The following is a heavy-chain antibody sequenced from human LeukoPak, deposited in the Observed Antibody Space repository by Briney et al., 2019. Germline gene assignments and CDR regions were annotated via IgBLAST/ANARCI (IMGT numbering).Heavy chain of an antibody. J-gene: IGHJ4*02. CDR3: ARVAVTWRSVYYFDY. V-gene: IGHV3-48*04. CDR2: ISSSSSTI. D-gene: IGHD6-19*01. Sequence: GGSLRLSCAASGFTFSSYSMNWVRQAPGKGLEWVSYISSSSSTIYYADSVKGRFTISRDNAKNSLYLQMNSLRAEDTAVYYCARVAVTWRSVYYFDYWGQGTLVTVSS. CDR1: GFTFSSYS.